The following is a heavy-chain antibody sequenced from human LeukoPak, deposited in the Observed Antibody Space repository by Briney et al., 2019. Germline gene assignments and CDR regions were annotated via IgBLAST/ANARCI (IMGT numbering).Heavy chain of an antibody. CDR3: ARVTRDAIDI. Sequence: PGGSLRLSCAASGFTFSSYWMTWVRQAPGKGLEWVANIKQDGSEVYYLDSVKGRFTISRDNAKNSLYLQMNSLRAEDTAVYYCARVTRDAIDIWGQGTMVTVSS. J-gene: IGHJ3*02. V-gene: IGHV3-7*01. CDR2: IKQDGSEV. D-gene: IGHD2-21*02. CDR1: GFTFSSYW.